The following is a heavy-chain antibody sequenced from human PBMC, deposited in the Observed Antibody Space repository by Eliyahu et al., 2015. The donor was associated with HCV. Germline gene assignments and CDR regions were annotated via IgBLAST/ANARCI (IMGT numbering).Heavy chain of an antibody. CDR2: INXSGST. Sequence: QVQLKQWGAELLKPSETLSLTCAVYGGSFSGYYWXGFRQPPGKGLEWIGEINXSGSTNYNPXLKSRLTISVDTSKNQFSLKLSSVTAADTAVYYCARLPYYDFWSGYSTRPDAFDIWGQGTTVAVSS. CDR3: ARLPYYDFWSGYSTRPDAFDI. D-gene: IGHD3-3*01. CDR1: GGSFSGYY. J-gene: IGHJ3*02. V-gene: IGHV4-34*01.